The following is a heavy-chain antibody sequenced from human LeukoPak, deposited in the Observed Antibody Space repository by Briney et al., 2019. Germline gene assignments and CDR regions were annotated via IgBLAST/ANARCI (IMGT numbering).Heavy chain of an antibody. D-gene: IGHD3-3*01. Sequence: GESLKISCKGSGYSFTSYWIGWVRQMPGKGLEWMGIIYPGDSDTRYSPSSQGQVTISADKSISTAYLQWSSLMASDTAVYYCASTSYDFRSGYLYWGQGTLVTVSS. CDR1: GYSFTSYW. J-gene: IGHJ4*02. CDR3: ASTSYDFRSGYLY. V-gene: IGHV5-51*01. CDR2: IYPGDSDT.